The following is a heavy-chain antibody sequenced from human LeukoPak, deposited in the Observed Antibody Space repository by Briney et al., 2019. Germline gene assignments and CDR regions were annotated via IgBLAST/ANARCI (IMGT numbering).Heavy chain of an antibody. V-gene: IGHV3-9*01. J-gene: IGHJ4*02. Sequence: GRSLRLSCAASGFTFDDYAMHWVRQAPGKGLEWVSGISWNSGSIGYADSVKGRFTISRDNAKNSLYLQMNSLRAEDTAVYYCASHDSSGYYSVPFDYWGQGTLVTVSS. CDR3: ASHDSSGYYSVPFDY. D-gene: IGHD3-22*01. CDR2: ISWNSGSI. CDR1: GFTFDDYA.